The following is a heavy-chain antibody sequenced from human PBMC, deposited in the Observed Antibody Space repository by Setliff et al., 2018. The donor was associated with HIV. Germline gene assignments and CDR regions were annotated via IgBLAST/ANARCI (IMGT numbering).Heavy chain of an antibody. CDR2: IYHSGST. CDR1: GGSISGSNW. J-gene: IGHJ4*02. V-gene: IGHV4-4*02. D-gene: IGHD5-12*01. Sequence: SETLSLTCNVSGGSISGSNWWSWVRQPPGKGLEWIGEIYHSGSTNYNPSLKSRVTISVDKSKNQFSLKLSSVTAADTAVYYCARGSGYDGAFFDYWGRGTLVTVSS. CDR3: ARGSGYDGAFFDY.